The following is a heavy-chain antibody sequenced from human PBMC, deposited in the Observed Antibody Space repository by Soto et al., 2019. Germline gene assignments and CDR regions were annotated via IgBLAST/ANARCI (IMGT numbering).Heavy chain of an antibody. CDR2: IYYSGST. V-gene: IGHV4-59*01. J-gene: IGHJ6*02. CDR1: GGSISSYY. CDR3: ARDGGAARYYGMDV. D-gene: IGHD6-6*01. Sequence: SETLSLTCTVSGGSISSYYWSWIRQPPGNGLEWIGYIYYSGSTNYNPSLKSRVTISVDTSKNQFSLKLSSVTAADTAVYYCARDGGAARYYGMDVWGQGTTVTVSS.